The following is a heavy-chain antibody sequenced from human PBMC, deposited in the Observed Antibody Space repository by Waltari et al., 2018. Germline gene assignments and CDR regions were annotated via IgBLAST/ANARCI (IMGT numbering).Heavy chain of an antibody. CDR2: IYHPGNT. V-gene: IGHV4-38-2*02. J-gene: IGHJ4*02. CDR1: EYSVRSGFY. D-gene: IGHD3-22*01. CDR3: ARHRLDRGDYFDF. Sequence: QVQLQESGPGLVKPSGTLSLTCSVSEYSVRSGFYWGWVRQPPGKGLEWIGSIYHPGNTRYNPPLNSRVAVSMDMSKNQFSLRLTSVTAADTAVYYCARHRLDRGDYFDFWGQGALVTVSS.